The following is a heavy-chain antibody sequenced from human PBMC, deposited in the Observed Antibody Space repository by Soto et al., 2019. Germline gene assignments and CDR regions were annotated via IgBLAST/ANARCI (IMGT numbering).Heavy chain of an antibody. CDR1: GGSFSGYY. D-gene: IGHD6-6*01. Sequence: QVQLQQWGAGLLKPSETLSLTCAVYGGSFSGYYWSWIRQPPGKGLEWIGEINHSGSTNYNPSLNSRVTISVDTSKNQFSLKLISVTAADAAVYYCARGWVYSSSDLGGFVYWGQGPLVTVSS. V-gene: IGHV4-34*01. J-gene: IGHJ4*02. CDR2: INHSGST. CDR3: ARGWVYSSSDLGGFVY.